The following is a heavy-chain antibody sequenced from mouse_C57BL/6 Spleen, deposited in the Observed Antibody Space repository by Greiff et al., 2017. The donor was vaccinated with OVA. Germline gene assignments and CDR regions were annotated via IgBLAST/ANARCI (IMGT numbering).Heavy chain of an antibody. V-gene: IGHV1-69*01. D-gene: IGHD1-1*01. CDR3: ARGGYGSSHYLDY. CDR2: IDPSDSYT. Sequence: QVQLQQPGAELVMPGASVKLSCKASGYTFTSYWMHWVKQRPGQGLEWIGEIDPSDSYTNYTQKFKGKSTLTVDKSSSTAYMQLSSLTSEDSAVDYGARGGYGSSHYLDYWGQGTTLTVSS. J-gene: IGHJ2*01. CDR1: GYTFTSYW.